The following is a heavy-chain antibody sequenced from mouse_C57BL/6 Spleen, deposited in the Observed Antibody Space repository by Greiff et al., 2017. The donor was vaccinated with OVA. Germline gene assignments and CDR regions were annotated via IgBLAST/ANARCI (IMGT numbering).Heavy chain of an antibody. CDR1: GFTFTDYY. Sequence: EVNVVESGGGLVQPGGSLSLSCAASGFTFTDYYMSWVRQPPGKALEWVGFIRNKANGYTTEYSASVKGRFTISRDNSQSILYLQMKALRAEDSATYDCARRIYDGYYEWAMDYWGQGTSVTVSS. CDR2: IRNKANGYTT. D-gene: IGHD2-3*01. V-gene: IGHV7-3*01. CDR3: ARRIYDGYYEWAMDY. J-gene: IGHJ4*01.